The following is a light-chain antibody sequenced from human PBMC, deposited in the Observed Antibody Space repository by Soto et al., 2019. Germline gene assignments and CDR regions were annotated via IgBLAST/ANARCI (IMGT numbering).Light chain of an antibody. CDR2: EVS. J-gene: IGLJ1*01. Sequence: QSALTQPASVSGAPGQSITISCTGTSSDVGGYNHVSWYQHHPGKAPKLMIYEVSNRPSGVSNRFSGSKSGDTASLTISGLQAEDEADYYCTSYTSNSTPVFGTGTKVTVL. CDR1: SSDVGGYNH. CDR3: TSYTSNSTPV. V-gene: IGLV2-14*01.